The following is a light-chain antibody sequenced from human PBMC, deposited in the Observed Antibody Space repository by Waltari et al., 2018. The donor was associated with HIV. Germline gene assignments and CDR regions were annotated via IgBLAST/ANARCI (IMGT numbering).Light chain of an antibody. CDR1: SGSVPISYY. Sequence: QTVVTQEPSFSVSPGGTVTLTCGLSSGSVPISYYPRWYQQTPGQAPRTLIYSTNTRSSGVPDRFSGSILGNKAALTITGAQADDESDYYCVLYMGSGIGVFGGGTKLTVL. J-gene: IGLJ2*01. CDR3: VLYMGSGIGV. CDR2: STN. V-gene: IGLV8-61*01.